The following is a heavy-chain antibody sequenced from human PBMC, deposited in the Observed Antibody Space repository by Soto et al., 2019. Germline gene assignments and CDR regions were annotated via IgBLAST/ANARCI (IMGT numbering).Heavy chain of an antibody. CDR1: GFSFRSHG. J-gene: IGHJ4*02. V-gene: IGHV3-33*01. CDR2: IWYDGSKK. Sequence: QVQLVESGGGVVQPGRSLRLSCAASGFSFRSHGMHWVRQAPGKGLEWVAVIWYDGSKKYYADSVKGRFTISRDNSKNTLYLEINSLRAEDTAVYYCARDSSGVTTYFDSWGQGSLVTVSS. CDR3: ARDSSGVTTYFDS. D-gene: IGHD4-17*01.